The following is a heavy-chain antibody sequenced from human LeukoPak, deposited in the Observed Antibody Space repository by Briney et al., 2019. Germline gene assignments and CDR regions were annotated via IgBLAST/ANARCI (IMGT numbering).Heavy chain of an antibody. CDR2: IDPSGGST. CDR1: GYTFTRYY. J-gene: IGHJ4*02. CDR3: ARGGEGPRLAGSF. V-gene: IGHV1-46*01. D-gene: IGHD6-19*01. Sequence: GASVKVSCKASGYTFTRYYIHWVRQAPGQGPEWMGMIDPSGGSTTYAQRFQGRVTMTRDMSTSTVFMELSSLRSEDTAVYYCARGGEGPRLAGSFWGQGTLVTVSS.